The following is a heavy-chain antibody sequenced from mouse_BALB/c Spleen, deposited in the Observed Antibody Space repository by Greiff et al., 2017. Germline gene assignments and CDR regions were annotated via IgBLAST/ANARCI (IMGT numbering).Heavy chain of an antibody. J-gene: IGHJ4*01. D-gene: IGHD2-3*01. CDR3: ARDDGHYAMDY. CDR1: GFTFSDYY. Sequence: EVQVVESGGGLVKPGGSLKLSCAASGFTFSDYYMYWVRQTPEKRLEWVATISDGGSYTYYPDSVKGRFTISRDNAKNNLYLQMSSLKSEDTAMYYCARDDGHYAMDYWGQGTSVTVSS. CDR2: ISDGGSYT. V-gene: IGHV5-4*02.